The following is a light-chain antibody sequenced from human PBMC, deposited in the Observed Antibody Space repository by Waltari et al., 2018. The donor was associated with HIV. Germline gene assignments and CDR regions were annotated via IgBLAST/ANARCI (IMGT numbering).Light chain of an antibody. V-gene: IGKV1-39*01. CDR3: QQDNITPYT. CDR1: QSVSTY. CDR2: SAS. Sequence: IQMPKSPASLSDSTGARVTVRCRASQSVSTYLGWYQQRPGRAPTLLIYSASSRHSGVPARFSGSGSGTEFTLTITSLQPEDFAAYYCQQDNITPYTFGQGTMLEV. J-gene: IGKJ1*01.